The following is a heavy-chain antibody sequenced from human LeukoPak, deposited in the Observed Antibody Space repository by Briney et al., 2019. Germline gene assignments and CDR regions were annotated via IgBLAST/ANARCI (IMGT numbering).Heavy chain of an antibody. CDR1: GFTFSNYG. D-gene: IGHD3-16*01. CDR3: AKDRGKPSQFDY. Sequence: SGGSLRLSCAASGFTFSNYGMHWVRQAPGKGLEWVAFIRYDRSNRYYADSVKGRFTISRDNSKNTLFLQMTSLRAEDTAVYYCAKDRGKPSQFDYWGQGTLVTVSS. J-gene: IGHJ4*02. V-gene: IGHV3-30*02. CDR2: IRYDRSNR.